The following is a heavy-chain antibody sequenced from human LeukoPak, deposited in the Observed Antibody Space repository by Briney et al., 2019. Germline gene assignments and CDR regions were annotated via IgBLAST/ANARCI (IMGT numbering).Heavy chain of an antibody. CDR3: ARADGSGSYYFDY. CDR1: GYTFTSYY. D-gene: IGHD3-10*01. CDR2: INPSGGSP. V-gene: IGHV1-46*01. J-gene: IGHJ4*02. Sequence: ASVKVSCKASGYTFTSYYMHWVRQAPGQGLEWMGIINPSGGSPSYAQKFQGRVTMTRDMSTSTVYMELRSLRSEDTAVYYCARADGSGSYYFDYWGQGTLVTVSS.